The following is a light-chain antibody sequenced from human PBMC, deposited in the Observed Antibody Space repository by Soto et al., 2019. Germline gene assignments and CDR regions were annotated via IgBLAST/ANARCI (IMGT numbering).Light chain of an antibody. CDR2: EGT. CDR1: SSEIGTDNL. J-gene: IGLJ1*01. CDR3: SSYATDSRV. V-gene: IGLV2-14*02. Sequence: QSALTQPASVSGSPGQSITISFTGTSSEIGTDNLVSWYQQHPGKAPQLMIYEGTKRPSGVSDRFSGYKSGNTASLTISGLQADDEADYYCSSYATDSRVFGTGTKLTVL.